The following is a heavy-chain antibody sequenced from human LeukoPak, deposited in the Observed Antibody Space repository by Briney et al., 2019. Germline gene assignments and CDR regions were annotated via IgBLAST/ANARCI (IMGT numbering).Heavy chain of an antibody. J-gene: IGHJ5*02. CDR3: ARPSSSWYNWFDP. V-gene: IGHV4-31*03. D-gene: IGHD6-13*01. CDR2: IYYSGST. CDR1: GGSISSGGYY. Sequence: PSQTLSLTCTVSGGSISSGGYYWSWIRQHPGKGLEWIGYIYYSGSTYYNPSLKSRVTISVDTSKNQFSLKLSSVTAADTAVYYCARPSSSWYNWFDPWGQGTLVTVSS.